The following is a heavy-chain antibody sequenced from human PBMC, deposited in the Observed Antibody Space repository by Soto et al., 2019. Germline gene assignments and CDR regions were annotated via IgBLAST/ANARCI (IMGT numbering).Heavy chain of an antibody. CDR1: GFTFSNYA. V-gene: IGHV3-23*01. CDR3: AKVVAARGKNWFDP. J-gene: IGHJ5*02. Sequence: EMQLLESGGGLVQPGGSLKLSCAASGFTFSNYAMSWVRQAPGKGLEWVSTISGRGGNTYYADSVKGRFTISRDNSRNTLYLQMDSLRVEDSAVYYCAKVVAARGKNWFDPWGQGTLVTVSS. CDR2: ISGRGGNT. D-gene: IGHD6-6*01.